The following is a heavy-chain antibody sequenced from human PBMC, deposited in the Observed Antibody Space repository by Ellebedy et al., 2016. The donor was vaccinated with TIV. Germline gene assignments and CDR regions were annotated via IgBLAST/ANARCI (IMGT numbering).Heavy chain of an antibody. V-gene: IGHV3-23*01. CDR1: GFTFSNYA. CDR2: ISGSGSDT. D-gene: IGHD4-23*01. J-gene: IGHJ4*02. CDR3: ARDAAGNGGKLDY. Sequence: GESLKISCAASGFTFSNYAMNWVRQAPGEGLEWVSGISGSGSDTYYADSVKGRFTISRDSSKNTLYLQMNSLRAEDTAVYYCARDAAGNGGKLDYWGQGALVTVSS.